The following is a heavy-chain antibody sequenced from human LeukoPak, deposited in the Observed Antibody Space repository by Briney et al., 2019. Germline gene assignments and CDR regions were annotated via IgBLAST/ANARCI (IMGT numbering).Heavy chain of an antibody. J-gene: IGHJ1*01. CDR2: IYYSGST. Sequence: SETLSLTCTASGGSISSYYWSWIRQPPGKGLEWIGYIYYSGSTNYNPSLKSRVTISVDTSKNQFSLKLSSVTAADTAVYYCARTGIGIAARWLPGYFQHWGQGTLVTVSS. V-gene: IGHV4-59*12. CDR1: GGSISSYY. CDR3: ARTGIGIAARWLPGYFQH. D-gene: IGHD6-6*01.